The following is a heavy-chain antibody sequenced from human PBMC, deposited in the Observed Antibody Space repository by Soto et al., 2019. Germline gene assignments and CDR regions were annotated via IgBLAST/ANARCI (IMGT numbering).Heavy chain of an antibody. D-gene: IGHD3-3*01. V-gene: IGHV3-11*01. CDR1: GFTFSDYY. CDR2: ISSSGSTI. CDR3: ARDPPEIYYDFWSGYPEAGYYYYMDV. J-gene: IGHJ6*03. Sequence: GGSLRLSCAASGFTFSDYYMSWIRQAPGKGLEWVSYISSSGSTIYYADSVKGRFTISRDNAKNSLYLQMNSLRAEDTAVYYCARDPPEIYYDFWSGYPEAGYYYYMDVWGKGTTVTVSS.